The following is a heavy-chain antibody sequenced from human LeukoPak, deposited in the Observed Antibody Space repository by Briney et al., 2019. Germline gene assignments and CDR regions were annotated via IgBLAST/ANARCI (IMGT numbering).Heavy chain of an antibody. J-gene: IGHJ4*02. V-gene: IGHV4-38-2*02. CDR2: GYHSGST. CDR1: GYPISRGYY. D-gene: IGHD6-6*01. CDR3: ARDWYSSSSAGQIFDY. Sequence: SETLSLTCTVSGYPISRGYYWGWIRQPPGKGLEWIGSGYHSGSTYQNPSLKSRVTISLDTSKNQFSLKLSSVTAADTAVYYCARDWYSSSSAGQIFDYWGQGTLVTVSS.